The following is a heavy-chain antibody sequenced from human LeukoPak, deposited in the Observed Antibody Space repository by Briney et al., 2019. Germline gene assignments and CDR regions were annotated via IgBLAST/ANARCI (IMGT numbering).Heavy chain of an antibody. J-gene: IGHJ3*02. V-gene: IGHV4-59*01. CDR2: IYYSGST. CDR1: GGSISSYY. Sequence: SETLSLTCTVSGGSISSYYWSWIRQPPGKGLEWIGYIYYSGSTNYNPSLKSRVTISVDTSKNQFPLKLSSVTAADTAVYYCARGAPRDAFDIWGQGTMVTVSS. CDR3: ARGAPRDAFDI.